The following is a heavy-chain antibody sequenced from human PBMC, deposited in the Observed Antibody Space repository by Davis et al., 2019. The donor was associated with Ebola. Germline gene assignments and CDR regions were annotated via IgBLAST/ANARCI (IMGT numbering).Heavy chain of an antibody. CDR1: GFTSSGSG. CDR2: IVVGSGNT. D-gene: IGHD1-14*01. Sequence: AASVQVSCKAFGFTSSGSGMQWVRQPRGKRLGWIGSIVVGSGNTNYAQKFRQRLTMTRDMSTSTVHMELRNLRFEDTAVYYCAASAGAVGKFDFWGQGTVVTVSA. CDR3: AASAGAVGKFDF. J-gene: IGHJ4*02. V-gene: IGHV1-58*02.